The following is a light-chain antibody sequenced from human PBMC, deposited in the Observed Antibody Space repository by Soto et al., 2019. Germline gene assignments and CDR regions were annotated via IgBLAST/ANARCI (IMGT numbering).Light chain of an antibody. V-gene: IGKV3D-15*01. CDR3: QQYNSWPLT. J-gene: IGKJ4*01. CDR2: GAS. Sequence: EIVMTQSPATLSVSPGERVTLSCRASQSIRSNLAWYQQQPGQTPRLLIYGASTRATDIPARCSGSGSGTEFTLTVSSLQSEDFAVYYCQQYNSWPLTFSGGTKVEIK. CDR1: QSIRSN.